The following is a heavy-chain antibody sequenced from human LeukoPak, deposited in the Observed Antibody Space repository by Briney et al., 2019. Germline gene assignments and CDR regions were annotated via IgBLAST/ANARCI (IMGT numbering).Heavy chain of an antibody. CDR1: GFAFGSHT. J-gene: IGHJ4*02. V-gene: IGHV3-23*01. CDR2: ISGSGDDT. CDR3: ARIPHRGPDY. Sequence: GGSLRLSCVASGFAFGSHTMSWVRQAPGKGLEWVSGISGSGDDTNSADSVKGRFAISRDNSKNTVYLQMNSLRAEDTAVYYCARIPHRGPDYWGQGTLVTVSS. D-gene: IGHD2-2*02.